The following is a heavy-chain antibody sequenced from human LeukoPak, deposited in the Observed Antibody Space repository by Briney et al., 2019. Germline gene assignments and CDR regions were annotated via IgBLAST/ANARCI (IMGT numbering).Heavy chain of an antibody. J-gene: IGHJ4*02. CDR3: ARGEGYYASGSYFIDY. Sequence: GGSLRLSYAAAAFTSSSYTMDCVRQAPGKGLEWVSSITTSSTYIYYADSVRGRFTISRDNAKNSLYLRMSSLRVGDTAEYCCARGEGYYASGSYFIDYWGQGTLVTVSS. CDR2: ITTSSTYI. D-gene: IGHD3-10*01. CDR1: AFTSSSYT. V-gene: IGHV3-21*01.